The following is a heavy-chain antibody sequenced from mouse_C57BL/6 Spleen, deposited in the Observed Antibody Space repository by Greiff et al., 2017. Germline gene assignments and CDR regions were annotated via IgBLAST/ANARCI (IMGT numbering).Heavy chain of an antibody. J-gene: IGHJ2*01. V-gene: IGHV5-4*03. CDR2: ISDGGSYT. Sequence: EVKLVESGGGLVKPGGSLKLSCAASGFTFSSYAMSWVRQTPEKRLEWVATISDGGSYTYYPDNVKGRFTISRDNAKNTLYLQMSHLKSEDTAMYYCARGLLRYRYFDYWGQGTTLTVSS. D-gene: IGHD1-1*01. CDR1: GFTFSSYA. CDR3: ARGLLRYRYFDY.